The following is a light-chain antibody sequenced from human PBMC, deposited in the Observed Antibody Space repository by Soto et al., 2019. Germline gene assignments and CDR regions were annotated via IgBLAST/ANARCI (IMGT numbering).Light chain of an antibody. CDR3: AAWDDSLSAPWV. CDR2: RNN. V-gene: IGLV1-47*01. CDR1: SSNIGSNY. Sequence: QSVLTQPPSASGTPGQRVTISCSGSSSNIGSNYVYWYQQLPGTAPKLLIYRNNQRPSGVPDRFSGSKAGTSASLAISGPRSEDEADYYCAAWDDSLSAPWVFGGGTKLTVL. J-gene: IGLJ3*02.